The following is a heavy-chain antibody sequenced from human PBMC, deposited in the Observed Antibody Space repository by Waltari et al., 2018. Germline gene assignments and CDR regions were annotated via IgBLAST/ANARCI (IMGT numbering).Heavy chain of an antibody. CDR2: ISSSSSYI. D-gene: IGHD3-16*02. CDR1: GYSISSGYY. V-gene: IGHV3-21*01. Sequence: VQLQESGPGLVKPSETLSLTCAVSGYSISSGYYWGWIRQPPGKGLEWVSSISSSSSYIYYADSVKGRFTISRDNAKNSLYLQMNSLRAEDTAVYYCAREGRDYVWGSYRFIDYWGQGTLVTVSS. J-gene: IGHJ4*02. CDR3: AREGRDYVWGSYRFIDY.